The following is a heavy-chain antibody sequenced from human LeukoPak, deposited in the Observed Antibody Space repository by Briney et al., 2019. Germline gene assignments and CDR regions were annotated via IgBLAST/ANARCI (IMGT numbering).Heavy chain of an antibody. V-gene: IGHV4-34*01. J-gene: IGHJ6*02. Sequence: KSSETLSLTCAVYGGSFSGYYWSWIRQPPGKGLEWIGEINHSGSTNYNPSLKSRVTISVDTSKNQFSLKLSSVTAADTAVYYCARGAYYYDSSGYYHYRYYYYGMDVWGQGTTVTVSS. D-gene: IGHD3-22*01. CDR1: GGSFSGYY. CDR2: INHSGST. CDR3: ARGAYYYDSSGYYHYRYYYYGMDV.